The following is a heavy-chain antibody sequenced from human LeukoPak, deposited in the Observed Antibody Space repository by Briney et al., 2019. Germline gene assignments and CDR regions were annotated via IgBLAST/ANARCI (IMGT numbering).Heavy chain of an antibody. Sequence: GASVKVSCKASGYTFTRYDINWVRQAPGQGLEWMGWINPNSGGTNYAQKFQGRVTMTRDTSISTAYMELSRLRSDDTAVYYCARDIAAAGTGWFDPWGQGTLVTVSS. CDR1: GYTFTRYD. D-gene: IGHD6-13*01. CDR3: ARDIAAAGTGWFDP. J-gene: IGHJ5*02. CDR2: INPNSGGT. V-gene: IGHV1-2*02.